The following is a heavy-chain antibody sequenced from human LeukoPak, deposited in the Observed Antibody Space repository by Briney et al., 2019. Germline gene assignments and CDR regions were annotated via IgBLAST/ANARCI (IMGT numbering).Heavy chain of an antibody. V-gene: IGHV3-48*02. CDR1: GFTFSSYS. CDR2: IISSSSTI. CDR3: AREAYEYSSGWYD. Sequence: GGSLRLSCAASGFTFSSYSMNWVRQAPGKGLEWVSYIISSSSTIYYADSVKGRFTISRDNAKNSLYLQMNSLRDEDTAVYYCAREAYEYSSGWYDWGQGTLVTVSS. J-gene: IGHJ4*02. D-gene: IGHD6-19*01.